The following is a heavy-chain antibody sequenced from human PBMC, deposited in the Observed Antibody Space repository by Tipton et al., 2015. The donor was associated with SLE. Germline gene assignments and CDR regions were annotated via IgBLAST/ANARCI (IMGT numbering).Heavy chain of an antibody. J-gene: IGHJ3*02. CDR3: ARVPDTMVRARHAFDI. V-gene: IGHV4-30-4*01. D-gene: IGHD3-10*01. CDR2: IYYSGST. Sequence: TLSLTCTVSGGSISSGDYYWSWIRQPPGKGLEWIGYIYYSGSTYYNPSLKSRVTISVDTSKDQFSLKLSSVTAADTAVYYCARVPDTMVRARHAFDIWGQGTMVTVSS. CDR1: GGSISSGDYY.